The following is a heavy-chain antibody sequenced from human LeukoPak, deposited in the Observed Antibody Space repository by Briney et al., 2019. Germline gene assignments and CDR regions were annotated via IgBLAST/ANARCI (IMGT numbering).Heavy chain of an antibody. Sequence: GGSLRLSCAATGFTFSNYAIHWGRQAPGKGLEWVVFISDDGSRQHYADSVKGRFTISRDNSKNPLNLQMNSLRAEDTAVYYCVKDRTGTYTLDYWGQGTLVTVSS. CDR2: ISDDGSRQ. D-gene: IGHD3-10*01. J-gene: IGHJ4*02. CDR1: GFTFSNYA. CDR3: VKDRTGTYTLDY. V-gene: IGHV3-30-3*01.